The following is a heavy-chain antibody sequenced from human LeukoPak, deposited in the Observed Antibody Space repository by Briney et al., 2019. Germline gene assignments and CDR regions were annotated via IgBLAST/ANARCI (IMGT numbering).Heavy chain of an antibody. CDR3: ARSTGSYYFDC. Sequence: GGSLRLSCAASGFTFSSYEMNWVRQAPGKGLEWVSYISSSGSTIYYADSVKGRFTISRDNAKNSLYLQMHSLRAEDTAVYYCARSTGSYYFDCWGQGTLVTVSS. CDR2: ISSSGSTI. CDR1: GFTFSSYE. D-gene: IGHD7-27*01. J-gene: IGHJ4*02. V-gene: IGHV3-48*03.